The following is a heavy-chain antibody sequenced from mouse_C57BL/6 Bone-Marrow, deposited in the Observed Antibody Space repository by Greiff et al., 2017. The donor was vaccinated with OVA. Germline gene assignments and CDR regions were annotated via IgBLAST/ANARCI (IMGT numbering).Heavy chain of an antibody. CDR2: IYPGSGST. CDR3: ASDYAYYYAMDY. J-gene: IGHJ4*01. D-gene: IGHD2-4*01. V-gene: IGHV1-55*01. CDR1: GYTFTSSW. Sequence: QVQLQQPGAELVKPGASVKMSCQASGYTFTSSWITWVKQRPGQGLEWIGDIYPGSGSTNYNEKFKSKATLTVDTSSSTAYMQLSSLTSEDSAVYYCASDYAYYYAMDYWGQGTSVTVSS.